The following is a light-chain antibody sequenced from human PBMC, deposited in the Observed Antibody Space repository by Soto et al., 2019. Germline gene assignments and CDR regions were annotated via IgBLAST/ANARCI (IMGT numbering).Light chain of an antibody. J-gene: IGKJ4*01. CDR1: QSIYTY. CDR3: QQSYSTPLT. CDR2: AAS. V-gene: IGKV1-39*01. Sequence: DIQMTQSPSSLSASVGDRVTITCRASQSIYTYVNWYQHKPGRAPNLLIYAASTLQTGVPSRFSGSGSGRDFTLSISRLQPEDSATYYCQQSYSTPLTFGGGTKVEIK.